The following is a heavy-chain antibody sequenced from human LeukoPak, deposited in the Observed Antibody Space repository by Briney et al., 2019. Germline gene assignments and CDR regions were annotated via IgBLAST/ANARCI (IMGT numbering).Heavy chain of an antibody. CDR2: IYPGDSDT. Sequence: GESLQISCKGSGYSFTSYWIGWVRQMPGKGLEWMGIIYPGDSDTRYSPSFQGQVTISADKSISTAYLQWSSLKASDTAMYYCASYFDYYGSGSYYKPPYYWGQGTLVTVSS. CDR3: ASYFDYYGSGSYYKPPYY. CDR1: GYSFTSYW. D-gene: IGHD3-10*01. J-gene: IGHJ4*02. V-gene: IGHV5-51*01.